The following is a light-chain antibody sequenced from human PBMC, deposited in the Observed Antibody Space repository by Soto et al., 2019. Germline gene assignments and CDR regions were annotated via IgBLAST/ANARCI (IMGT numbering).Light chain of an antibody. CDR1: QSVSSSY. Sequence: EIALTQSPGTLSLSPGARATLSFRASQSVSSSYLAWYQQKPGQAPRPRIYGASSRATGIPDRFSGSGSGKDFTLTISRLEPEDIAVYYCHQYGSSPYTFGEGTKLEIK. CDR2: GAS. CDR3: HQYGSSPYT. J-gene: IGKJ2*01. V-gene: IGKV3-20*01.